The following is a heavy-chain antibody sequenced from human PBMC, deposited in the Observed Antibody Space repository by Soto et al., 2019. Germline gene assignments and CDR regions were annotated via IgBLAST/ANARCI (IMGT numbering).Heavy chain of an antibody. Sequence: GGSLRLSCAASGLTFSSYWMHWVRQAPGKGLVWVSRINSDGSSTSYADSVKGRFTISRDNAKNTLYLQMNSLRAEDTAVYYCARGSLVGARFPSDYWGQGTLVTVSS. CDR1: GLTFSSYW. V-gene: IGHV3-74*01. CDR3: ARGSLVGARFPSDY. CDR2: INSDGSST. J-gene: IGHJ4*02. D-gene: IGHD1-26*01.